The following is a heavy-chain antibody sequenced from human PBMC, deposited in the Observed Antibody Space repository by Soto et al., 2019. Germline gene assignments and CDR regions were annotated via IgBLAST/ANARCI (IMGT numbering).Heavy chain of an antibody. CDR2: IKSKTDGGTT. CDR1: GFTFSNAW. Sequence: PGGSLRLSCAASGFTFSNAWMSWVRQAPGKGLEWVGRIKSKTDGGTTDYAAPVKGRFTISRDDSKNTLYLQMNSLKTEDTAVYYCTTVLASGYYDSSGYYFDYWGQGTLVTVSS. CDR3: TTVLASGYYDSSGYYFDY. J-gene: IGHJ4*02. V-gene: IGHV3-15*01. D-gene: IGHD3-22*01.